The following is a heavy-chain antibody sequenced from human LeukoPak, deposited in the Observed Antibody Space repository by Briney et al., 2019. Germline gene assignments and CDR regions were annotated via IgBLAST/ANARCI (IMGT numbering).Heavy chain of an antibody. CDR2: IIPIFGTA. CDR1: GGTFSSYA. CDR3: AASKRWLQFVEGDAFDI. D-gene: IGHD5-24*01. V-gene: IGHV1-69*05. Sequence: SVKVSCKASGGTFSSYAISWVRQAPGQGLEWMGGIIPIFGTANYAQKFQGRVTITTDESTSTAYMELSSLRSEDTAVYCCAASKRWLQFVEGDAFDIWGQGTMVTVSS. J-gene: IGHJ3*02.